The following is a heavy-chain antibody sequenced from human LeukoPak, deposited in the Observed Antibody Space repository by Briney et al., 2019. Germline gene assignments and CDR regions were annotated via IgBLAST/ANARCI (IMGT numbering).Heavy chain of an antibody. V-gene: IGHV4-59*08. CDR1: GGSISSHY. Sequence: SETLSLTCAVSGGSISSHYWTWIRQPPGTGLEWIGYVYNSGNTNYNPSLRSRVTISINASKNQFSLKLNSVTAADTAVYYCARRNVLTEGEAFDIWGQGTLVTVSS. CDR3: ARRNVLTEGEAFDI. D-gene: IGHD3-16*01. CDR2: VYNSGNT. J-gene: IGHJ3*02.